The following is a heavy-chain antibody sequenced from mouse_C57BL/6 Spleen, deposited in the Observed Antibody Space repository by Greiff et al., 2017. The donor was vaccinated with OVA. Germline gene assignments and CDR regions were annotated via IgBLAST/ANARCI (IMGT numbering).Heavy chain of an antibody. CDR3: ARSLYYGSSSWYFDV. V-gene: IGHV14-2*01. CDR1: GFTIKDYY. D-gene: IGHD1-1*01. J-gene: IGHJ1*03. CDR2: IDPEDGET. Sequence: EVQVVESGAELVKPGASVTLSCTASGFTIKDYYMHWVQQRPEQGLEWIGRIDPEDGETKYAPKFPGQATITADTSSNAAYLQFSSLTSEDTAVYYCARSLYYGSSSWYFDVWGTGTTVTVSS.